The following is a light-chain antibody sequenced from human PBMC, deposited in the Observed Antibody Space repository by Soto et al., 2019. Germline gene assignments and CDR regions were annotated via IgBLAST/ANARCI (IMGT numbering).Light chain of an antibody. V-gene: IGKV1-27*01. CDR2: HAS. J-gene: IGKJ3*01. CDR3: HKYNNAPFT. CDR1: QGISNY. Sequence: DIQMTQSPSSLSASVGDTVIITCRASQGISNYLAWYQQKPGKVPKLLIFHASTLQSGVPSRFSGSGSSGTDFTLTISGLEPEDVATYYCHKYNNAPFTFGPGTKVDI.